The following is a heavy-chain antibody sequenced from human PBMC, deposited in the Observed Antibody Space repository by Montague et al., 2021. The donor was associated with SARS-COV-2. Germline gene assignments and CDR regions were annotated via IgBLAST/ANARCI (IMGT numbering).Heavy chain of an antibody. CDR1: GGFMSDHY. Sequence: SETLSLTCTVSGGFMSDHYWSWIRQPPGKGLEWLAYIYYSGGINSNASXXGGVTMSVDTSKNQFSLKLTSVTAADTAVYYCARAVSVRRAVNWFDPWGQGTLVTVSS. J-gene: IGHJ5*02. CDR3: ARAVSVRRAVNWFDP. V-gene: IGHV4-59*11. CDR2: IYYSGGI. D-gene: IGHD3-10*01.